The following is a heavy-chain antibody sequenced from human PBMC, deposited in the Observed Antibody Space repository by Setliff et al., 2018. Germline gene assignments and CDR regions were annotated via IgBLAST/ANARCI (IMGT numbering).Heavy chain of an antibody. V-gene: IGHV4-4*07. CDR1: GGPISIYF. D-gene: IGHD6-19*01. Sequence: SETLSLTCSVSGGPISIYFWNWIRQPAGKGLEWIGRISTSGSTTYNPSLKSRVTMSVDTSKNHFSLKLSSVTAADTAVYYCARDTGWYYFDYWGQGTLVTVS. CDR3: ARDTGWYYFDY. CDR2: ISTSGST. J-gene: IGHJ4*02.